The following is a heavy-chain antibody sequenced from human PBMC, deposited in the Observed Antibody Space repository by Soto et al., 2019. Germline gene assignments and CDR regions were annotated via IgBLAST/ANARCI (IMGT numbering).Heavy chain of an antibody. J-gene: IGHJ3*02. V-gene: IGHV1-69*02. Sequence: GASVKVSCKASGGTFSSYTISWVRQAPGQGLEWMGRIIPILGIANYAQKFQGRVTITADKSTSTAYMELSSLRSEDTAAYYCFKQQQVPDAFDIWGQGTMVSVSS. CDR2: IIPILGIA. CDR1: GGTFSSYT. CDR3: FKQQQVPDAFDI. D-gene: IGHD6-13*01.